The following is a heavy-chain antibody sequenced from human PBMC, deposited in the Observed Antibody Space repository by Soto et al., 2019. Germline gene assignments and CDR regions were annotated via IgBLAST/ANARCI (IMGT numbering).Heavy chain of an antibody. CDR1: GFTFSSNA. J-gene: IGHJ4*02. Sequence: PGGSLRLSCAASGFTFSSNAMSWVRQAPGKGLEWVSAISGSGGSTYYADSVKGRFTISRDNSKNTLYLQMNSLRAEDTAVYYCAKVGRSSSSEQDYWGQGTLVTVSS. CDR2: ISGSGGST. D-gene: IGHD6-6*01. V-gene: IGHV3-23*01. CDR3: AKVGRSSSSEQDY.